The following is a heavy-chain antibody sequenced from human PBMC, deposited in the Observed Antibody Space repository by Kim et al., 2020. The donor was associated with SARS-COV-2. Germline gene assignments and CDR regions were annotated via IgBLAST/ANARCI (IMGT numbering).Heavy chain of an antibody. CDR3: ARDGDWFDP. J-gene: IGHJ5*02. D-gene: IGHD3-10*01. CDR2: GTA. V-gene: IGHV1-69*01. Sequence: GTANYAQKVQGRVTITADESTSTAYMELSSLRSEDTAVYYCARDGDWFDPWGQGTLVTVSS.